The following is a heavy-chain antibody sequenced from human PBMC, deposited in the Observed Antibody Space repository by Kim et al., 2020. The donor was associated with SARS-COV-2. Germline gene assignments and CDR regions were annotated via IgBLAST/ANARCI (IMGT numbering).Heavy chain of an antibody. Sequence: GGSLRLSCSASGFTFSSYAMHWVRQAPGKGLEYVSAISSNGGSTYYADSVKGRFTISRDNSKNTLYLQMSSLRAEDTAVYYCVKDQYSSGWFSPNYYYYGMDVWGQGTTVTVSS. CDR2: ISSNGGST. J-gene: IGHJ6*02. CDR3: VKDQYSSGWFSPNYYYYGMDV. D-gene: IGHD6-19*01. V-gene: IGHV3-64D*09. CDR1: GFTFSSYA.